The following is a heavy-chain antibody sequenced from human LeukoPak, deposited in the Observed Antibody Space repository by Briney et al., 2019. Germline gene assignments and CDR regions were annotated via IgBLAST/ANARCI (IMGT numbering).Heavy chain of an antibody. CDR3: ARQMNTVTADY. J-gene: IGHJ4*02. D-gene: IGHD4-17*01. CDR2: IYYSGST. V-gene: IGHV4-31*03. CDR1: GGSISSGGYY. Sequence: SQTLSLTCTVSGGSISSGGYYWSWIRQHPGKGLEWIGYIYYSGSTYYNPSLNSRVTISIDTSKNQFSLRLSSVTAADTAVYYCARQMNTVTADYWGQGTLVTVSS.